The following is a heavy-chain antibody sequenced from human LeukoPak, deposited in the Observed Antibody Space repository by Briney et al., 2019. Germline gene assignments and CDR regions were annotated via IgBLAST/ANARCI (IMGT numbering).Heavy chain of an antibody. Sequence: PGRSLRLPCAASGFTFDDYAMHWVRQAPGKGLEWVSGISWNSGSIGYADSVKGRFTISRDNAKNSLYLQMNSLRAEDTALYYCAKGGSSGFTIDYWGQGTLVTVSS. CDR3: AKGGSSGFTIDY. V-gene: IGHV3-9*01. CDR2: ISWNSGSI. D-gene: IGHD6-19*01. CDR1: GFTFDDYA. J-gene: IGHJ4*02.